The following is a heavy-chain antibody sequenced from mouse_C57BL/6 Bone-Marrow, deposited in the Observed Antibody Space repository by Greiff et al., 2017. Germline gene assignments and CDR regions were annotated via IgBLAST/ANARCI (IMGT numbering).Heavy chain of an antibody. D-gene: IGHD1-1*01. J-gene: IGHJ2*01. Sequence: QVTLKESGPGILQPSQTLSLTCSFSGFSLSTFGMGVGWIRQPSGKGLEWLAHIWWDDDKYYKPALKSRLTISKDTSKNQVFLKIANVDTADTATYYCARGTYYYDSSRVCYWGQGTTLPVSS. CDR3: ARGTYYYDSSRVCY. CDR2: IWWDDDK. CDR1: GFSLSTFGMG. V-gene: IGHV8-8*01.